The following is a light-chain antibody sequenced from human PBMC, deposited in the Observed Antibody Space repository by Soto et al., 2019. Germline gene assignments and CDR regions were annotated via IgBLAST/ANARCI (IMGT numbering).Light chain of an antibody. J-gene: IGKJ3*01. V-gene: IGKV3-20*01. CDR1: QSVSSSY. CDR2: DAS. Sequence: EIVLTQSPGTLSLSPGERATLSCRASQSVSSSYLAWYQQKPGQAPRLLIYDASRRATGLPDRFSGSGSGTDFTLTISRLEPEDFAVYYCQQYGTSPPFTFGPGTKVDIK. CDR3: QQYGTSPPFT.